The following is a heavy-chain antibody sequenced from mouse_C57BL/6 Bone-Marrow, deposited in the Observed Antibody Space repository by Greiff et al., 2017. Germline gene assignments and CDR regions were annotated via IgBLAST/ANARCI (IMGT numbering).Heavy chain of an antibody. J-gene: IGHJ2*01. CDR1: GFSFNTYA. D-gene: IGHD2-13*01. Sequence: EVTLMESGGGLVQPKGSLKLSCAASGFSFNTYAMNWVRQAPGTGLEWVARIRSKSNNSATYYADSVKERFTISRADSESMLYLQMNNLKTDDTAMYYCGRHGGVTLSFAYWAQGTTL. CDR3: GRHGGVTLSFAY. V-gene: IGHV10-1*01. CDR2: IRSKSNNSAT.